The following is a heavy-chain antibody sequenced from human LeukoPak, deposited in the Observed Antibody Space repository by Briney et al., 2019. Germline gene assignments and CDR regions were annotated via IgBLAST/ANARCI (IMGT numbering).Heavy chain of an antibody. CDR1: GGSISSSSYY. J-gene: IGHJ3*02. Sequence: SETLSLTCTVSGGSISSSSYYWSWIRQPPGKGLEWIGEIYYSGSTYYNPSLKSRVTISVDTSKNQFSLKLSSVTAADTAVYYCARVRRSGIKDAFDIWGQGTMVTVSS. CDR3: ARVRRSGIKDAFDI. V-gene: IGHV4-39*07. CDR2: IYYSGST. D-gene: IGHD1-26*01.